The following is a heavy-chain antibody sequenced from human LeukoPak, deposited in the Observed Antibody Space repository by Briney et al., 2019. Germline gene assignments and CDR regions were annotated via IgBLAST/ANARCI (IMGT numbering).Heavy chain of an antibody. J-gene: IGHJ6*04. V-gene: IGHV1-69*06. CDR3: ARVTPYGMDV. CDR2: IIPIFGTA. D-gene: IGHD2-15*01. Sequence: SVKVSCKASGGTFSSYAISWVRQAPGQGLEWMGGIIPIFGTANYAQKFQGRDTITADKSTSTAYMELSSLRSEDTAVYYCARVTPYGMDVWGKGTTVTVSS. CDR1: GGTFSSYA.